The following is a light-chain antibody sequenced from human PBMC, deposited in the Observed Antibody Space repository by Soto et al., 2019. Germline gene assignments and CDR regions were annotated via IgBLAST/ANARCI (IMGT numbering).Light chain of an antibody. J-gene: IGKJ4*01. V-gene: IGKV3-20*01. CDR2: GAS. CDR1: QSVSSIY. CDR3: QQYGSSALT. Sequence: EIVLTQSPGTLSLSPGERATLSCRASQSVSSIYLAWYQQKPGQAPRLLIYGASSRPTGIPDRFSGSGSGTDSTLTISRLEPEDFAVYYCQQYGSSALTFGGGTKVEIK.